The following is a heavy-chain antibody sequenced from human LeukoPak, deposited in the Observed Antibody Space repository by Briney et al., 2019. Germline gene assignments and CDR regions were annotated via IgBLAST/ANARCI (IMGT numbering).Heavy chain of an antibody. J-gene: IGHJ4*02. Sequence: PGGSVRLSCAASGFTFSSYAMSWVRQAPGKGLEWVSPISGSGGGTDYADSVKGRFTISRDNSKNTLYLQMNSLRAEDTALYYCAKARSNREYYFDSWGQGTLVTVSS. CDR3: AKARSNREYYFDS. V-gene: IGHV3-23*01. CDR2: ISGSGGGT. CDR1: GFTFSSYA. D-gene: IGHD1-26*01.